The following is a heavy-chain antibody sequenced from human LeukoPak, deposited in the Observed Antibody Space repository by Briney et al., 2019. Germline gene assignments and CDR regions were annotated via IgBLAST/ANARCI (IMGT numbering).Heavy chain of an antibody. CDR1: GFTFSSYA. V-gene: IGHV3-23*01. CDR2: ISGSGGST. D-gene: IGHD6-19*01. J-gene: IGHJ4*02. Sequence: GGSLRLSCAASGFTFSSYAMSWVRQAPGKGLEWVSAISGSGGSTYYADSVKGRFTISRDNSKNTLYLQMNSLRAEDTAVYYCAKDTRYSGGWYSGYFDYWGQGTLVAVSS. CDR3: AKDTRYSGGWYSGYFDY.